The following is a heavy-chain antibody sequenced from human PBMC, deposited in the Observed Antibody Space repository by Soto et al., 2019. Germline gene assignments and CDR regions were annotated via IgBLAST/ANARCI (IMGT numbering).Heavy chain of an antibody. V-gene: IGHV1-18*01. CDR3: AREGVAPYYYYGMDV. CDR1: GYTFTRSG. CDR2: ISTYNGDT. J-gene: IGHJ6*02. Sequence: QVQLVQSGAEVKKPGASVKVSCKASGYTFTRSGISWVRQAPGQGLEWMGWISTYNGDTNYAQTFQGRVTMNTDTSTSTVYMELRSLRSDDPAVYYCAREGVAPYYYYGMDVWGQGTPVTVSS. D-gene: IGHD5-12*01.